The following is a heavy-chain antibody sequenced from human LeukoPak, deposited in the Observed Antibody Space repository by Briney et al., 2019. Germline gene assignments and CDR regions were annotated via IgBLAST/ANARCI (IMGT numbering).Heavy chain of an antibody. V-gene: IGHV3-74*01. D-gene: IGHD2-15*01. J-gene: IGHJ1*01. Sequence: AGGSLRLSCAASGFTFSSYWMHWVRQAPGKGLVWVSRINSDGSSTSYADSVKGRFTISRDNSKNTLYLQMNSLRAEDTAVYYCASPGYCSGSICYSGYFQHWGQGTLVTVSS. CDR1: GFTFSSYW. CDR2: INSDGSST. CDR3: ASPGYCSGSICYSGYFQH.